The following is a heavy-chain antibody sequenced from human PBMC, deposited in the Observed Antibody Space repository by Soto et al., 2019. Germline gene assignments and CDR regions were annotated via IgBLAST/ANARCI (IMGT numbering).Heavy chain of an antibody. V-gene: IGHV4-59*08. CDR1: GGSISSYY. D-gene: IGHD3-22*01. J-gene: IGHJ4*02. CDR3: ASLNYYDRTGPDY. CDR2: IYYTGST. Sequence: SETLSLTCSVSGGSISSYYWSWIRQPPGKGLEWIGYIYYTGSTNYNPSLKSRVTISVDTSKNQFSLKLSSVTAADTAVYYCASLNYYDRTGPDYWGQGTLVTVSS.